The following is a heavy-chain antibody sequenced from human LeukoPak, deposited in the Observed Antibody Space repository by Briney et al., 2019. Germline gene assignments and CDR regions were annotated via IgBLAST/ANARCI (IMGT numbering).Heavy chain of an antibody. D-gene: IGHD1-7*01. J-gene: IGHJ4*02. Sequence: GGTLRLSCAASGFTFSSYSMSWVRQAPGKGLKWVSGINWNGGSTGYADSVKGRFTISRDSAKNSLYLQMNSLRAEDTALYYCARAGLYNWNYEGTAYFDYWGQGTLVTVSS. CDR2: INWNGGST. CDR1: GFTFSSYS. V-gene: IGHV3-20*04. CDR3: ARAGLYNWNYEGTAYFDY.